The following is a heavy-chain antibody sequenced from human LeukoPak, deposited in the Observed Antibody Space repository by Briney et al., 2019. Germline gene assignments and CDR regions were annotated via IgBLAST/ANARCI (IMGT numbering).Heavy chain of an antibody. V-gene: IGHV3-21*04. D-gene: IGHD4/OR15-4a*01. CDR3: ARRAGAYSHPYDY. CDR1: GFTFSSYS. J-gene: IGHJ4*02. CDR2: ISSSSSYI. Sequence: GGSLRLSCAASGFTFSSYSMNWVRQAPGKGLEWVSSISSSSSYIYYADSVKGRFTISKDNSKNTLYLQMNSLRAEDTAVYYCARRAGAYSHPYDYWGQGTLVTVSS.